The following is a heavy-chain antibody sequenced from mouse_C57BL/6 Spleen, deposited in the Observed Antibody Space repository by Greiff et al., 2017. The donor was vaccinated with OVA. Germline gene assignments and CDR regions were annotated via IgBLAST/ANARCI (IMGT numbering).Heavy chain of an antibody. CDR2: INPGSGGT. D-gene: IGHD2-5*01. Sequence: QVQLQQSGAELVRPGTSVKVSCKASGYAFTNYLIEWVKQRPGQGLEWIGVINPGSGGTNYNEKFKGKATLTADKSSSTAYMQLSSLTSEDSAVYFCARSPYYSNFWYFDVWGTGTTVTVSS. V-gene: IGHV1-54*01. CDR3: ARSPYYSNFWYFDV. CDR1: GYAFTNYL. J-gene: IGHJ1*03.